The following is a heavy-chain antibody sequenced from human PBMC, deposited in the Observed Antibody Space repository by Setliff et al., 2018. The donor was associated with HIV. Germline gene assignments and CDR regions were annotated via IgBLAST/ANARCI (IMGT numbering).Heavy chain of an antibody. CDR3: ARLFQWMSYSFDI. CDR1: GGSISTSSHY. V-gene: IGHV4-39*01. J-gene: IGHJ3*02. CDR2: IYSSGNT. Sequence: PSETLSLTCTVSGGSISTSSHYWGWIRQPPGKGLEWIGSIYSSGNTYYSPSLKNRVSMSVDRSRNQFSLKLSSVTAADTAVYYCARLFQWMSYSFDIWGQGTMVTVS. D-gene: IGHD5-12*01.